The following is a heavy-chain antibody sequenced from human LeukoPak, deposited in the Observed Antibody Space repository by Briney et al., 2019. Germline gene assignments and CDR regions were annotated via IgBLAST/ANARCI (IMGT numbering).Heavy chain of an antibody. V-gene: IGHV4-59*01. CDR1: GGSISSNF. CDR2: IYDNGST. D-gene: IGHD1-26*01. CDR3: ARDVGRTGNGYYFDS. Sequence: SETLSLTCTVSGGSISSNFWNWVRQPPGKGLEWIGFIYDNGSTKYSPSLKSRVTMSVDTSKQQFSLKLSSVTAADTAVYYCARDVGRTGNGYYFDSVGQGTLVTVSS. J-gene: IGHJ4*02.